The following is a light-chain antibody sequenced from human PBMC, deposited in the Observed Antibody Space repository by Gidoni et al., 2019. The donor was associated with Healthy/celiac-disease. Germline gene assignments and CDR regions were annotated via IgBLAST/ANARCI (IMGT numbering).Light chain of an antibody. V-gene: IGKV3-20*01. J-gene: IGKJ2*04. CDR1: QSVSSSY. CDR3: QQYGSSPSS. Sequence: IVLTQFPGSLSLSPGERATLSCRASQSVSSSYLAGYQQKPGKAPRLLISGASSRATGIPDRFSGSGSGTDFTLTLSRLEPEDLAVYYCQQYGSSPSSFGQGTKLEIK. CDR2: GAS.